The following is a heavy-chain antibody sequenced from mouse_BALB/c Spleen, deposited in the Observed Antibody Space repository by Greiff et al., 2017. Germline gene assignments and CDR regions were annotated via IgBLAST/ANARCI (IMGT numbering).Heavy chain of an antibody. CDR1: GSPFSSYA. CDR3: ARSEEDAMDY. J-gene: IGHJ4*01. V-gene: IGHV5-9-3*01. Sequence: VQLKESGGELVKPGGSLKLSFPASGSPFSSYAISWVRRTPDKGLEWVATISSGGSTIYYAETVKGRFTISRDNPKNTLCLQMPSLRSEDTAMYYCARSEEDAMDYWGQGTSVTVSA. CDR2: ISSGGSTI.